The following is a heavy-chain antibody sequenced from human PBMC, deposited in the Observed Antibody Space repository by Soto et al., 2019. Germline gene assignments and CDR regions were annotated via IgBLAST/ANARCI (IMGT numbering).Heavy chain of an antibody. D-gene: IGHD3-3*01. CDR2: ISGSGGST. V-gene: IGHV3-23*01. Sequence: EVQLLESGGGLVQPGGSLRLSCAASGFTFSSYAMSWVRQAPGKGLEWVSAISGSGGSTYYADSVKGRFTISRDNSKNTRYLQMNSLNAEDTAVYYCAKDDAYYEFWSGYYRAFDYWGQGTLVTVSS. J-gene: IGHJ4*02. CDR3: AKDDAYYEFWSGYYRAFDY. CDR1: GFTFSSYA.